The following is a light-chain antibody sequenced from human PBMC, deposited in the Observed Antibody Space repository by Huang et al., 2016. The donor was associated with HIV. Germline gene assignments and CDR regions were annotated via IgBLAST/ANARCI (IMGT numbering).Light chain of an antibody. CDR3: QQYNNWPPWT. CDR2: DAS. Sequence: EVVMTQSPVTLSVSPGERATLSCRASQSVNNKLAWLQQKPGQAPRLLIHDASIRATGIPDRFSGSVSGTEFTLTISSLQSEDFAVYYCQQYNNWPPWTFGQGTKVEIK. V-gene: IGKV3-15*01. CDR1: QSVNNK. J-gene: IGKJ1*01.